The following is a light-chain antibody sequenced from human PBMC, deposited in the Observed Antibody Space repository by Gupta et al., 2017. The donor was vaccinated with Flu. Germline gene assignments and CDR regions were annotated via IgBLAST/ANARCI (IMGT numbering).Light chain of an antibody. V-gene: IGLV3-1*01. CDR3: QAWDSSLRV. CDR1: KLGDKY. J-gene: IGLJ3*02. CDR2: QDS. Sequence: SYELTQPPPVSVTPGQTASITCSGDKLGDKYASWYQQKPGQPPVLVIYQDSKRPSGIPERFSGSNSGNTATLTISGTQAMDEADYYCQAWDSSLRVFGGGTKLTVL.